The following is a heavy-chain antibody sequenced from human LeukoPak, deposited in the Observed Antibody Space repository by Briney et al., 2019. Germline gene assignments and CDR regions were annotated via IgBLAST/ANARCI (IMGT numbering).Heavy chain of an antibody. D-gene: IGHD3-10*01. Sequence: ASVKVSCKASGFTFTNYYMHWVRQAPGQGLEWMGLINPSGSSTNYAQKFRGRVTMTRDTSTTTVYMELSSLRSEDTAVYYCARDVGRWFGELLTLYYFDYWGQGTLVTVSS. CDR1: GFTFTNYY. V-gene: IGHV1-46*01. CDR2: INPSGSST. J-gene: IGHJ4*02. CDR3: ARDVGRWFGELLTLYYFDY.